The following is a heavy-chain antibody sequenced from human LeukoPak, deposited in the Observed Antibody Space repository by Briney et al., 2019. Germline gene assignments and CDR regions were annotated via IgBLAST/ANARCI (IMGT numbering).Heavy chain of an antibody. CDR3: ARDNLYSYCSSTSCQYYFDY. V-gene: IGHV4-59*12. CDR1: GGSISSYY. D-gene: IGHD2-2*01. J-gene: IGHJ4*02. Sequence: PSETLSLTCTVSGGSISSYYWSWIRQPPGKGLEWIGYIYYSGSTNYNPSLKSRVTISVDTSKNQFSLKLSSVTAADTAVYYCARDNLYSYCSSTSCQYYFDYWGQGTLVTVSS. CDR2: IYYSGST.